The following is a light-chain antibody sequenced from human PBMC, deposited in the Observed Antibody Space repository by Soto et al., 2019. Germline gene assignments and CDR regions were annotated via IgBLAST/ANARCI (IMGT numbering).Light chain of an antibody. CDR1: SGDVGGYNF. Sequence: QSALTQPRSVSGSPGQSVTISCTGTSGDVGGYNFVSWYQHHPGKAPKLMIYDVNKRPSGVPDRFSGSKSDNTASLTISGLQAEDEADYYCCSYAGTYTFVAVFGGGTQLTVL. CDR3: CSYAGTYTFVAV. CDR2: DVN. V-gene: IGLV2-11*01. J-gene: IGLJ2*01.